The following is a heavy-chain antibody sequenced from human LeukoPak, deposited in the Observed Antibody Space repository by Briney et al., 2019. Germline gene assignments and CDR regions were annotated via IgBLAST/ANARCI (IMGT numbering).Heavy chain of an antibody. CDR3: AREAEYGDYLYYFDY. V-gene: IGHV1-18*01. Sequence: ASVKVSCKASNYTFTSYGISWVRQAPGQGLEWMAWINAYNGDTNYAQKFQGRVTLTTDTSTSTAYMELRSLRSDDTAVYYCAREAEYGDYLYYFDYWGQGTLVTVSS. D-gene: IGHD4-17*01. CDR1: NYTFTSYG. J-gene: IGHJ4*02. CDR2: INAYNGDT.